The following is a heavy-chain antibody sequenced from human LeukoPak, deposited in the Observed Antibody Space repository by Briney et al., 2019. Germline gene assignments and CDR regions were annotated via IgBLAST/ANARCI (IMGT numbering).Heavy chain of an antibody. CDR1: GGSISSYY. V-gene: IGHV4-59*08. D-gene: IGHD6-19*01. CDR2: IYYSGST. J-gene: IGHJ4*02. CDR3: ARHGATYSSGWYGGSYYFDY. Sequence: PSETLSLTCTVSGGSISSYYWSWIRQPPGKGLEWIGYIYYSGSTNYNPSLKSRVTISVDTSKNQFSLKLSSVTAADTAVYYCARHGATYSSGWYGGSYYFDYWGQGTLVTVSS.